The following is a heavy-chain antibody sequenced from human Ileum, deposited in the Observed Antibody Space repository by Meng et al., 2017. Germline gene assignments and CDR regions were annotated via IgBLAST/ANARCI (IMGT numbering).Heavy chain of an antibody. V-gene: IGHV4-4*02. CDR1: GGPLSSSNW. J-gene: IGHJ4*02. D-gene: IGHD3-10*01. CDR3: ARDSPGELAPTYY. Sequence: AQLQHSVPGLVKPSGTLSPPHAVFGGPLSSSNWWSWVRQPPGKGLEWIGEIYHSGSTNYNPSLKSRVTISVDKSKNQFSLKLSPVTAADTAVYYCARDSPGELAPTYYWGQGTLVTVSS. CDR2: IYHSGST.